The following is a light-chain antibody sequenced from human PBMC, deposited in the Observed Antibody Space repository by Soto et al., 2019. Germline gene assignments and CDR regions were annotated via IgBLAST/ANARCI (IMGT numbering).Light chain of an antibody. CDR3: QQRSNWPPLT. Sequence: EIVLTQSPGTLSLSPGERATLSCRTSQTVSSSFLAWYQQTPGQAPRLLIYDASIRATDIPDRFTGSGSGTDFTLTISRLEPEDFAVYYCQQRSNWPPLTFGGGTKVDIK. J-gene: IGKJ4*01. V-gene: IGKV3D-20*02. CDR2: DAS. CDR1: QTVSSSF.